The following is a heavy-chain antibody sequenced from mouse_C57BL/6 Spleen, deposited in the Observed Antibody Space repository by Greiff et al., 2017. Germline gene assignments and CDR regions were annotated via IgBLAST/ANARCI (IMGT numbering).Heavy chain of an antibody. D-gene: IGHD2-4*01. CDR3: AREGDYDYPFDY. CDR2: ISYDGSN. Sequence: EVQLVESGPGLVKPSQSLSLTCSVTGYSITSGYYWNWIRQFPGNKLEWMGYISYDGSNNYNPSLKNRISITRDTSKNQFFLKLNSVTTEDTATYYCAREGDYDYPFDYWGQGTTLTVSS. CDR1: GYSITSGYY. J-gene: IGHJ2*01. V-gene: IGHV3-6*01.